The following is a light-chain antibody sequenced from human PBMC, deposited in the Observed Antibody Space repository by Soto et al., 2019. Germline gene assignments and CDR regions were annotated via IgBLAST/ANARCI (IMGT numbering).Light chain of an antibody. CDR3: RQYGSSPSYT. Sequence: DIVLTQSPGTLSLSPGDRATLSCRASQSVSSSSYLAWYQQKPGQAPRLLIYCASSSATGIPDRFSGSGSATDFTLTISRLEPEEFAVYYCRQYGSSPSYTFGQGTKLEIK. J-gene: IGKJ2*01. V-gene: IGKV3-20*01. CDR1: QSVSSSSY. CDR2: CAS.